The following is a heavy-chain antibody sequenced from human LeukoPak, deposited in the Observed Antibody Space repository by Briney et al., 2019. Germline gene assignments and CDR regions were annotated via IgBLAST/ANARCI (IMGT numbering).Heavy chain of an antibody. D-gene: IGHD4-11*01. CDR3: ARVPRYSNYAFAWFDP. J-gene: IGHJ5*02. Sequence: ASVKVSCKASGYTFTGYYMHWVRQAPGQGLEWMGWINPNSGGTNYAQKFQGRVTMTRDTPISTAYMELSRLRSDDTAVYYCARVPRYSNYAFAWFDPWGQRTLVTVSS. CDR1: GYTFTGYY. CDR2: INPNSGGT. V-gene: IGHV1-2*02.